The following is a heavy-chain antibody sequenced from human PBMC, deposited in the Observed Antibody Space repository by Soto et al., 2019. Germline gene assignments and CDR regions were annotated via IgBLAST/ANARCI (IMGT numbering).Heavy chain of an antibody. Sequence: PGGSLRLSCAASGFTFSSYWMSWVRQAPGKGLEWVANIKQDGSEKYYVDSVKGRFTISRDNAKNSLYLQMNSLRAEDTAVYYCARDYGDYVGIWGYYYYGMDVWGQGTTVTVSS. CDR2: IKQDGSEK. D-gene: IGHD4-17*01. J-gene: IGHJ6*02. CDR3: ARDYGDYVGIWGYYYYGMDV. V-gene: IGHV3-7*04. CDR1: GFTFSSYW.